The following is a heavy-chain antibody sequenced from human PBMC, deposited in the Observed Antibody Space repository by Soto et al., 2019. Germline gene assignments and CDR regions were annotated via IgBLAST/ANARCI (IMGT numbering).Heavy chain of an antibody. J-gene: IGHJ4*02. CDR1: GYTFTSYG. D-gene: IGHD2-15*01. CDR3: ARYQVAPDLAYFDN. Sequence: ASAKVSCKASGYTFTSYGISWVRQAPGQGLEWMGWISAYNGNTNYAQKRQDRVTMTTDTSTSTAYMELRSLRSDDTAVYYCARYQVAPDLAYFDNWGQGTPVTVSS. V-gene: IGHV1-18*01. CDR2: ISAYNGNT.